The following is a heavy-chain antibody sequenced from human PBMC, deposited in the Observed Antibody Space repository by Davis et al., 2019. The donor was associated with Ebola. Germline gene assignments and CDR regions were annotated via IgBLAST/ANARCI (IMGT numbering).Heavy chain of an antibody. J-gene: IGHJ4*02. Sequence: ASVKVSCKASGYTFTGYYMHWVRQAPGQGLEWMGWINPNSGGTNYAQKFQGWVTMTRDTSISTAYMELSRLRSDDTAVYSGAGGGGSSKRTMGYWGQGTLVTVSS. CDR2: INPNSGGT. D-gene: IGHD1-26*01. CDR1: GYTFTGYY. V-gene: IGHV1-2*04. CDR3: AGGGGSSKRTMGY.